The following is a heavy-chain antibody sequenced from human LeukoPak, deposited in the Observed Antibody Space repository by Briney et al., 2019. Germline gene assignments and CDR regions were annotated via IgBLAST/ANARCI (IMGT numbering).Heavy chain of an antibody. CDR3: ARSVTDSSGYYYGY. J-gene: IGHJ4*02. D-gene: IGHD3-22*01. Sequence: PGGSLRLSCAASGFTFSSYAMSWIRQAPGKGLEWVSYISSSGSTIYYADSVKGRFTISRDNAKNSLYLQMNSLRAEDTAVYYCARSVTDSSGYYYGYWGQGTLVTVSS. CDR1: GFTFSSYA. V-gene: IGHV3-11*01. CDR2: ISSSGSTI.